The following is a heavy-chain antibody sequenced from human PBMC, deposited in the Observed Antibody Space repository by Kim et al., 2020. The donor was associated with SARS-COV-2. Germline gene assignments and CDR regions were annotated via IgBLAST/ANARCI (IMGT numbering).Heavy chain of an antibody. CDR2: IYYSGST. V-gene: IGHV4-59*01. CDR1: GGSISSYY. CDR3: ARGREGYISSWYLDY. D-gene: IGHD6-13*01. J-gene: IGHJ4*02. Sequence: SETLSLTCTVSGGSISSYYWSWIRQPPGKGLEWIGSIYYSGSTNSNPSLKSRVTISVDTSKNQLSLKLSSVTAADTAVYYCARGREGYISSWYLDYWGQGTLVTVSS.